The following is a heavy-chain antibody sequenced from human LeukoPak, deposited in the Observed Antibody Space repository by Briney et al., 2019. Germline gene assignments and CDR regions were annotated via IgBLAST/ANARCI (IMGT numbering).Heavy chain of an antibody. V-gene: IGHV4-4*07. CDR3: ARAYCSGATCYSGFDY. D-gene: IGHD2-15*01. CDR2: IYSSGST. J-gene: IGHJ4*02. Sequence: PSETLSLTCTVSGGSISSYCWSWIRQPAGKGLEWIGRIYSSGSTNYNPSLKSRVAMSVDTSKNQFSLKLSSVMAADTAVYYCARAYCSGATCYSGFDYWGQGTLVTVSS. CDR1: GGSISSYC.